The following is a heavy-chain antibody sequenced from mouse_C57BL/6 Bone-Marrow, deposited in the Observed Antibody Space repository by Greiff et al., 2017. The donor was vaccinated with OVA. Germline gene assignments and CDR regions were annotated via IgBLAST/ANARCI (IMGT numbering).Heavy chain of an antibody. Sequence: VQLQQSGAELARPGASVKLSCKASGYTFTSYGISWVKQRTGQGLEWIGEIYPGSGNTYYNEKFKGKATLTADKSSSTAYMELRSLTSEDSAVYFCARQLRLRRFAYWGQGTLVTVSA. J-gene: IGHJ3*01. CDR3: ARQLRLRRFAY. CDR2: IYPGSGNT. D-gene: IGHD3-2*02. CDR1: GYTFTSYG. V-gene: IGHV1-81*01.